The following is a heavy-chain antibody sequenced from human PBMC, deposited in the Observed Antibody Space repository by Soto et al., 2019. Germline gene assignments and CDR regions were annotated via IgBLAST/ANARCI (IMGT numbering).Heavy chain of an antibody. CDR1: GFTFGSYG. J-gene: IGHJ1*01. Sequence: EVQMVESGGGLVQPGGSLRLSCAASGFTFGSYGMNWVRQAPGKGLEWVSYIGSRSVSIYYSDSVKGRFTISRDNASCSLYLQMNSRTYDGTAVYYCPRAALYGYDSWGRGTPVAVSS. CDR3: PRAALYGYDS. D-gene: IGHD5-18*01. V-gene: IGHV3-48*02. CDR2: IGSRSVSI.